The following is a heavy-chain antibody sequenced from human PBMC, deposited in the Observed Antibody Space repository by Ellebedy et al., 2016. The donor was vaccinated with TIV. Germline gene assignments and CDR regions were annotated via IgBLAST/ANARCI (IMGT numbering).Heavy chain of an antibody. J-gene: IGHJ6*02. D-gene: IGHD2-2*01. CDR3: ASSTFLDRDYYCYGMDV. V-gene: IGHV1-18*04. CDR2: ISAYRGNT. Sequence: ASVKVSXXASGYTFSSYGISWVRQAPGQGLEWMGWISAYRGNTNYAQKLQGRVTMTIDTSTTTAYLELRSLRSEDTAVYYCASSTFLDRDYYCYGMDVWGQGTTVTVSS. CDR1: GYTFSSYG.